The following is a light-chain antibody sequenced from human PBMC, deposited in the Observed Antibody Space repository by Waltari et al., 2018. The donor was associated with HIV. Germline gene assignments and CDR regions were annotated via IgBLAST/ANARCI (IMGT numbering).Light chain of an antibody. J-gene: IGKJ4*01. V-gene: IGKV3-15*01. CDR3: QQYADWPPLT. CDR2: GAS. CDR1: QSISSN. Sequence: EIVMTQSPATLSVFPGESATLSCRASQSISSNLAWYQHKPGQAPRPLIYGASTRATGIPARSTGSGSGTDFTLTISSLQSEDFAVYYCQQYADWPPLTFGGGTKVEIK.